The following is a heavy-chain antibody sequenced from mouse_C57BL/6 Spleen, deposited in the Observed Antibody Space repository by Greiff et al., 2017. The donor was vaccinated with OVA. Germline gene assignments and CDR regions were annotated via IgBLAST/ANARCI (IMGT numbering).Heavy chain of an antibody. CDR2: IYPGSGST. J-gene: IGHJ1*03. Sequence: VKLQQPGAELVKPGASVKMSCKASGYTFTSYWITWVKQRPGQGLEWIGDIYPGSGSTNYNEKFKSKATLTVDTSSSTAYMQLSSLTSEDSAVDYCASWDGYGTSYFDVWGTGTTVTVSS. V-gene: IGHV1-55*01. CDR1: GYTFTSYW. D-gene: IGHD2-2*01. CDR3: ASWDGYGTSYFDV.